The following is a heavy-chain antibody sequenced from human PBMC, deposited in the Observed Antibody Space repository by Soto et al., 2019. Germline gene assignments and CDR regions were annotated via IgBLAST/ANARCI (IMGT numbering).Heavy chain of an antibody. V-gene: IGHV1-18*01. J-gene: IGHJ4*02. CDR2: ISAYNGNT. CDR3: ACGKEGLGYCSGGSCYSAFDY. CDR1: GYTFTSYG. D-gene: IGHD2-15*01. Sequence: ASVKVSCKASGYTFTSYGISWVRQAPGQGLEWMGWISAYNGNTNYAQKLQGRVTMTTDTSTSTAYMELSSLRSDDTAVYYCACGKEGLGYCSGGSCYSAFDYWGQGTLVTVS.